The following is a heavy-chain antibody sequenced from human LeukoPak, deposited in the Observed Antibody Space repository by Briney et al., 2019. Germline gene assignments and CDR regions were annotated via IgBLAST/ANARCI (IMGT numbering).Heavy chain of an antibody. CDR3: ASSAGLSDYYMDV. Sequence: PSETLSLTCAVYGGSFSGYYWSWIRQPPGKGLEWIGEINHSGSTNYNPSLKSRVTISVDTSNNQFSLKLSSVTAADTAVYYCASSAGLSDYYMDVWGKGTTVTISS. V-gene: IGHV4-34*01. J-gene: IGHJ6*03. CDR1: GGSFSGYY. CDR2: INHSGST. D-gene: IGHD2/OR15-2a*01.